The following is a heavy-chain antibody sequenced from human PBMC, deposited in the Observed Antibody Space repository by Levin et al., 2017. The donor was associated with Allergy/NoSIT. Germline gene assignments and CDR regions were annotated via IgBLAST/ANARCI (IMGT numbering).Heavy chain of an antibody. J-gene: IGHJ5*02. CDR2: ISAYNGNT. Sequence: GASVKVSCKASGYTFTSYGISWVRQAPGQGLEWMGWISAYNGNTNYAQKLQGRVTMTTDTSTSTAYMELRSLRSDDTAVYYCARDRIPYYYGSGSYYDVGLNWFDPWGQGTLVTVSS. CDR3: ARDRIPYYYGSGSYYDVGLNWFDP. CDR1: GYTFTSYG. D-gene: IGHD3-10*01. V-gene: IGHV1-18*01.